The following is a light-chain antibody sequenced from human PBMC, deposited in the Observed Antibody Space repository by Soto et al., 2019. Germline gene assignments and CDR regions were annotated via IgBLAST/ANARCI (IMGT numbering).Light chain of an antibody. CDR1: KGDIGVYDF. CDR2: EVV. V-gene: IGLV2-8*01. Sequence: LTQPPSASGSPGQSVTISCTGTKGDIGVYDFVSWYQHHPGKAPRLIIYEVVQRPSGVPDRFSGSKSGNTASLTVSGLQAADEADYFCKSYAGSNTYVFGSGTKVTVL. J-gene: IGLJ1*01. CDR3: KSYAGSNTYV.